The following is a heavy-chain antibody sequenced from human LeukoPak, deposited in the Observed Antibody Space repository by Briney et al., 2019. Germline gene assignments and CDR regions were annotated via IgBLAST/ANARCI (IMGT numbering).Heavy chain of an antibody. J-gene: IGHJ4*02. CDR3: ARSSRELGGYAPWELMPPFDY. V-gene: IGHV3-66*01. CDR1: GFTVSSNY. Sequence: GGSLRLSCAASGFTVSSNYMSWVRQAPGKGLEWVSVIYSGGSTYYADTVKGRFTISRDNAKNSLYLQMNSLRAEDTAVYYCARSSRELGGYAPWELMPPFDYWGQGTLVTVSS. D-gene: IGHD1-7*01. CDR2: IYSGGST.